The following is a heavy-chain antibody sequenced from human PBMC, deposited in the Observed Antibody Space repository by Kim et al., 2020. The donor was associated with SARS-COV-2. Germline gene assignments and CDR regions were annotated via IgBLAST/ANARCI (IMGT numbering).Heavy chain of an antibody. CDR1: GYTLTELS. Sequence: ASVKVSCKVSGYTLTELSMHWVRQAPGKGLEWMGGFDPEDGETIYAQKFQGRVTMTEDTSTDTAYMELSSLRSEDTAVYYCATVTGIAAAGSQYYFDYWGQGTLVTVSS. CDR2: FDPEDGET. J-gene: IGHJ4*02. CDR3: ATVTGIAAAGSQYYFDY. V-gene: IGHV1-24*01. D-gene: IGHD6-13*01.